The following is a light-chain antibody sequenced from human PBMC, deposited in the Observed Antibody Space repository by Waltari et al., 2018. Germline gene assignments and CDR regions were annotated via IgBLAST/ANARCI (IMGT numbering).Light chain of an antibody. CDR2: DVS. CDR3: SSYTSSSTYV. Sequence: QSALTQPASVSGSPGQSSTISCTGTSSDGGGYDYVSWYQQQPGKDRKLVIYDVSKRPSGVSNRFSGSKAGNTAALTISGLQAEDEADYYCSSYTSSSTYVFGTGTKVTVL. V-gene: IGLV2-14*01. CDR1: SSDGGGYDY. J-gene: IGLJ1*01.